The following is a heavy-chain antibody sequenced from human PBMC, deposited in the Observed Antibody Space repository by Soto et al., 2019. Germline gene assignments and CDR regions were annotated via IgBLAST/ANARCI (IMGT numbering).Heavy chain of an antibody. J-gene: IGHJ4*02. CDR3: ARHQASIGYSSGYSSFDY. V-gene: IGHV4-59*08. CDR2: IYYSGST. D-gene: IGHD6-19*01. CDR1: GGSISSYY. Sequence: SETLSLTCTVSGGSISSYYWSWIRQPPGKGLEWIGYIYYSGSTNYNPSLKSRVTISVDTSKNQFSLKLSSVTAADTAVYYCARHQASIGYSSGYSSFDYWGQGTLVTVSS.